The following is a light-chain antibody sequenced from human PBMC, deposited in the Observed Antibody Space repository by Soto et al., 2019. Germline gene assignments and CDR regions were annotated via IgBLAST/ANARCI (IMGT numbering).Light chain of an antibody. CDR3: QQYGSSQYT. V-gene: IGKV3-20*01. Sequence: EIVLTQSPGTLSLSPGERATLSCRASQSVSSSYLAWYQQRPGQAPRLLLYGASSRVTGTPDRFSGSGSGTDFTLTISRXXXEDFAVYYCQQYGSSQYTFGQGT. CDR1: QSVSSSY. CDR2: GAS. J-gene: IGKJ2*01.